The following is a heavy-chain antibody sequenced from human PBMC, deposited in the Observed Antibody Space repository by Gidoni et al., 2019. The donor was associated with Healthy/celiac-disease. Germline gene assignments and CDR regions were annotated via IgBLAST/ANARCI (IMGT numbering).Heavy chain of an antibody. J-gene: IGHJ6*02. Sequence: QVQLQESGPGLVKPSETLSLTCTVSGGSISSYYWSWIRQPPGKGLEWIGYIYYSGSTNYNPSLKSRVTISVDTSKNQFSLKLSSVTAADTAVYYCARGVTGIAALYYYYGMDVWGQGTTVTVSS. V-gene: IGHV4-59*01. CDR3: ARGVTGIAALYYYYGMDV. D-gene: IGHD6-6*01. CDR2: IYYSGST. CDR1: GGSISSYY.